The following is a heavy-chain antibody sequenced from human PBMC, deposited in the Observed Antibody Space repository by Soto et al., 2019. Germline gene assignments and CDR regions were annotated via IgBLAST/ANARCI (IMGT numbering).Heavy chain of an antibody. D-gene: IGHD6-19*01. CDR2: IIPIFGKA. J-gene: IGHJ5*02. Sequence: ASVKVSCKASGGTFSSYAISWVRQAPGQGLEWMGGIIPIFGKANYAQKFQGRVTITADTSTSTAYMELRSLRSDDTAVYYCSRKGWYGVVEWFDPWGQGTLVTVSS. CDR3: SRKGWYGVVEWFDP. CDR1: GGTFSSYA. V-gene: IGHV1-69*06.